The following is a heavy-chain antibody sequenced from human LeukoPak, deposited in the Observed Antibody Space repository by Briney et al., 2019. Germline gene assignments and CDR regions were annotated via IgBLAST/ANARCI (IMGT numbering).Heavy chain of an antibody. Sequence: GGSLRLSCAASGFIFTRDSMNWVRQAPGKGLEWVAYINGGGSPIYYADSVRGRFTISRDNADNSLYLHMNSLRAEDTAVYYCAKSRGYSGYDKTYTPTYYYYGMDVWGQGTTVIVSS. J-gene: IGHJ6*02. CDR2: INGGGSPI. CDR3: AKSRGYSGYDKTYTPTYYYYGMDV. V-gene: IGHV3-48*01. D-gene: IGHD5-12*01. CDR1: GFIFTRDS.